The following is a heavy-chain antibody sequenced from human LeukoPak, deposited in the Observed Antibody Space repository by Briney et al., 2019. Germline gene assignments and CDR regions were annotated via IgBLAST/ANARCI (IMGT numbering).Heavy chain of an antibody. CDR1: GGSISSHY. J-gene: IGHJ3*02. Sequence: SETLSLTCTVSGGSISSHYWSWIRQPPGKGLEWIGYIYYSGNTNYNPALKSRLTISVDTSKNQFSLRLTSVTAADTAMYCCARDYYDSRGEAVDIWGQGTMVTVSS. D-gene: IGHD3-22*01. CDR2: IYYSGNT. V-gene: IGHV4-59*11. CDR3: ARDYYDSRGEAVDI.